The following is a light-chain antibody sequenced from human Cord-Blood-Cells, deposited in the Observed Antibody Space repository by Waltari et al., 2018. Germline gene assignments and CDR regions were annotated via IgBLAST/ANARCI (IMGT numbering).Light chain of an antibody. CDR1: QSISSY. CDR3: QQSYSTLLT. Sequence: DIQMTQSPSSLSESVGDRVTITCRASQSISSYFNWYQQKPGKAPKLLLYAASSLQSGVPSRFSGSGSGTAFTLTISSLQPEDFATYYCQQSYSTLLTFGGGTKVEIK. CDR2: AAS. V-gene: IGKV1-39*01. J-gene: IGKJ4*01.